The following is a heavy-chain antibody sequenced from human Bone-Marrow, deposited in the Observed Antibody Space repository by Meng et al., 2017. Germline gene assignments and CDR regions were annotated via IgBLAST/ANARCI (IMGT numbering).Heavy chain of an antibody. J-gene: IGHJ5*02. CDR1: GFTFSSYA. CDR2: ISGSGGST. D-gene: IGHD6-13*01. Sequence: GESLKISCAASGFTFSSYAMSWVRQAPGKGLEWVSAISGSGGSTYYADSVKGRFTISRDNSKNTLYLQMNSLRAEDTAVYYCARGLDVAAAGTNWFDPWGQGTLVTVSS. V-gene: IGHV3-23*01. CDR3: ARGLDVAAAGTNWFDP.